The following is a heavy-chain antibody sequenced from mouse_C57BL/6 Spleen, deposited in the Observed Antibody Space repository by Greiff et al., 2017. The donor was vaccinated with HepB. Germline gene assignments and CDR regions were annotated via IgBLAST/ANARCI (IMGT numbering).Heavy chain of an antibody. CDR2: IYPSDSET. V-gene: IGHV1-61*01. CDR3: ARRDSSGYVGAMDY. Sequence: VQLQQSGAELVRPGSSVKLSCKASGYTFTSYWMDWVKQRPGQGLEWIGNIYPSDSETHYNQKFKDKATLTVDKSSSTAYMQLSSLTSEDSAVYYCARRDSSGYVGAMDYWGQGTSVTVSS. D-gene: IGHD3-2*02. CDR1: GYTFTSYW. J-gene: IGHJ4*01.